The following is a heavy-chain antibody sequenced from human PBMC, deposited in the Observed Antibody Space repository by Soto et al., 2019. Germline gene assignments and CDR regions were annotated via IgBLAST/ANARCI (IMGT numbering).Heavy chain of an antibody. Sequence: SETLSLTCTVSGGSISSSSFHWGWIRQPPGKGLEWIGSIYYSGSTYYSPSLKSRVTMSVDTSKNQFSLKLNSVTAADTAVYYCARWGDSSALHYFESWGQGTLVTVSS. CDR3: ARWGDSSALHYFES. CDR2: IYYSGST. D-gene: IGHD3-22*01. CDR1: GGSISSSSFH. J-gene: IGHJ4*02. V-gene: IGHV4-39*07.